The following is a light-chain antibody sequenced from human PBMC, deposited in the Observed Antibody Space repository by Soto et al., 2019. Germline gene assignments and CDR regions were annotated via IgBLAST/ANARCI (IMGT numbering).Light chain of an antibody. V-gene: IGLV2-8*01. CDR2: EVN. CDR3: ISYGGRDNFI. J-gene: IGLJ1*01. Sequence: QSVLTQPASVSGSPGQSITISCTGTSSDVGAHNYVSWYQQHPGKAPKLMIYEVNKRPSGVPDRFSASKSGNTASLTVSGLQAEDEADYYCISYGGRDNFIFGTGTKVTVL. CDR1: SSDVGAHNY.